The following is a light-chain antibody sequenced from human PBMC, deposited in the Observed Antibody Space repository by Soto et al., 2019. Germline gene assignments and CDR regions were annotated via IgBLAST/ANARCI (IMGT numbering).Light chain of an antibody. V-gene: IGKV1-39*01. CDR1: QSVSSY. J-gene: IGKJ3*01. CDR3: QQSYSTPPFP. Sequence: DIQMTQSPSPLSASVGDRVDITCRTSQSVSSYLNWYQAKPGKAPKLLIYETSNLESGVPSRFSGSGSGTAFTLTISSLQPEDSATYYCQQSYSTPPFPYGPGTRVDI. CDR2: ETS.